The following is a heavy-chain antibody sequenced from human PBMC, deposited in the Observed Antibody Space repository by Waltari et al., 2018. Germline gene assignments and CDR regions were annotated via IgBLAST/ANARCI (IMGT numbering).Heavy chain of an antibody. CDR2: INHSGST. D-gene: IGHD6-19*01. Sequence: QVQLQQWGAGLLKPSETLSLTCAVYGGSFSGYYWSWIRQPPGKGLEWIGEINHSGSTNYNPSLKSLVTISVDTSKNQFSLKLSAVTAADTAVYYCARTPLAVAAVDYWGQGTLVTVSS. CDR1: GGSFSGYY. CDR3: ARTPLAVAAVDY. V-gene: IGHV4-34*01. J-gene: IGHJ4*02.